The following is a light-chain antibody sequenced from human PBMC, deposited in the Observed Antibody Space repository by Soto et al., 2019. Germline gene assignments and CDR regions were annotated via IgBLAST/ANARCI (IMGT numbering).Light chain of an antibody. Sequence: DIQMTQSPSTLSASVGDRVTITCRASQSISSHLAWYQQKPGKDPEVLIYDASTLESGVSSRFSGSGSGTKFTLTISNLQPDDFATYFCQQYSSNFYTFGQGTKVEIK. CDR1: QSISSH. V-gene: IGKV1-5*01. J-gene: IGKJ2*01. CDR2: DAS. CDR3: QQYSSNFYT.